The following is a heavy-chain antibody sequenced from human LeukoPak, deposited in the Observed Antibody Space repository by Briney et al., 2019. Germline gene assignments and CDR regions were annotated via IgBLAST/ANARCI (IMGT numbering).Heavy chain of an antibody. V-gene: IGHV4-59*12. CDR1: GGSISSYY. D-gene: IGHD6-13*01. CDR2: IYYSGST. J-gene: IGHJ4*02. CDR3: ARYSSSWYGCFDY. Sequence: SETLSLTCTVSGGSISSYYWSWIRQPPGKGLEWIGYIYYSGSTNYNPSLKSRVTISVDTSKNQFSLKLSSVTAADTAVYYCARYSSSWYGCFDYWGQGTLVTVSS.